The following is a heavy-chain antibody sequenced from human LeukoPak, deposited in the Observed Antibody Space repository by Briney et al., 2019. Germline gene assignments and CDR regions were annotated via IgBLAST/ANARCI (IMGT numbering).Heavy chain of an antibody. CDR2: IIPIFGTA. CDR1: GYTFIGYY. J-gene: IGHJ4*02. D-gene: IGHD4-11*01. CDR3: ARGGDNYSNYGNYFDY. V-gene: IGHV1-69*13. Sequence: SVEVSCKASGYTFIGYYMHWVRQAPGRGLEWMGGIIPIFGTANYAQKFQGRVTITADESTSTAYMELSSLRSEDTAVYYCARGGDNYSNYGNYFDYWGQGTLVTVSS.